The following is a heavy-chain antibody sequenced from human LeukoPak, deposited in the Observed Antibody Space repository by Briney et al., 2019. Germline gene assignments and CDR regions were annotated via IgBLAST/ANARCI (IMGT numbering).Heavy chain of an antibody. V-gene: IGHV3-7*03. CDR3: VRYFTAVAPTLRLDY. Sequence: GGSLRLSCAASGFTVDSNYLSWVRQAPGKGLEWVATIKQDGRDKYYVDSVKGRFTISRDDAKNSLYLQMNSLRVEDTAVYHCVRYFTAVAPTLRLDYWGQGTLVTVSS. CDR1: GFTVDSNY. D-gene: IGHD6-19*01. J-gene: IGHJ4*02. CDR2: IKQDGRDK.